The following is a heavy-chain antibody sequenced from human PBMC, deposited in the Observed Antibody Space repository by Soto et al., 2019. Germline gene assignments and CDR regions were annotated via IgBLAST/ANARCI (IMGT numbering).Heavy chain of an antibody. J-gene: IGHJ6*03. Sequence: LRLSCAASGFTFSSYAMSWVRQAPGKGLEWVSAISGSGGSTYYADSVKGRFTISRDNSKNTLYLQMNSLRAEDTAVYYCAKQGYCSSTSCYIGDYYYMDVWGKGTTVTVSS. V-gene: IGHV3-23*01. CDR2: ISGSGGST. CDR3: AKQGYCSSTSCYIGDYYYMDV. CDR1: GFTFSSYA. D-gene: IGHD2-2*02.